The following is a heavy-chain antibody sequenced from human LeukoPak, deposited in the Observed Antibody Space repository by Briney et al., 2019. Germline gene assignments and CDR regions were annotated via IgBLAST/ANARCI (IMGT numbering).Heavy chain of an antibody. Sequence: GGSLRLSCAASGFTFNNYAMSWVRQAPGKGPEWVSAVTGNGGDTFYEDSVKGRFTISRDNSKNTLSLQMNSLRVEDTALYYCAKSRAAATTLLFDYWGQGTLVTVSS. J-gene: IGHJ4*02. D-gene: IGHD6-13*01. CDR1: GFTFNNYA. V-gene: IGHV3-23*01. CDR2: VTGNGGDT. CDR3: AKSRAAATTLLFDY.